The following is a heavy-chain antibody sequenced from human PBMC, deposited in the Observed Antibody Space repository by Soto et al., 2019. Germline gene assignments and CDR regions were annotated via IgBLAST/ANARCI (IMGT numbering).Heavy chain of an antibody. Sequence: VHLSESGGALVQPGGSLRLSCAASGFTFRVYAMSWFRQAPGGGLEWVSAIGGTGNTTYYADSVKGRFTIARDNSRDTLYLQMTSLRVEDTAVYYRARIRQLLFVSWGQGTLVSVSS. D-gene: IGHD2-2*01. J-gene: IGHJ4*02. CDR1: GFTFRVYA. CDR2: IGGTGNTT. CDR3: ARIRQLLFVS. V-gene: IGHV3-23*01.